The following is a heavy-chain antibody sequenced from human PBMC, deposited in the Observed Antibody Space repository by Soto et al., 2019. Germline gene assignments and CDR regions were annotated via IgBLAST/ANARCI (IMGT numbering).Heavy chain of an antibody. J-gene: IGHJ6*02. CDR3: AREGSVSSSDYYAYYYGMDV. D-gene: IGHD3-10*01. CDR2: ISSSGGII. CDR1: GFTFSNYD. V-gene: IGHV3-48*03. Sequence: GGSLRLSCAASGFTFSNYDINWVRQAPGKGPEWISHISSSGGIIYYADSVKGRFTISRDNAKNSLYLQMNSLRGEDTAGYYCAREGSVSSSDYYAYYYGMDVWGQGTTVTVSS.